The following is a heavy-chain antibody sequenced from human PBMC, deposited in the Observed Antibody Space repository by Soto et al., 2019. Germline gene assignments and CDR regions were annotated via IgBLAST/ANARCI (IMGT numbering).Heavy chain of an antibody. CDR1: GGTFSSYA. D-gene: IGHD2-15*01. V-gene: IGHV1-69*06. CDR3: ASHFRDIRRRSPMSY. Sequence: QVQLVQSGDEVKMPGSSVKVSCKASGGTFSSYAISWVRQSPGHWLEWMGGIIPIFGTANYAQKFQGRVTITADKSTSTAYMERSSLRSEDTPVYYCASHFRDIRRRSPMSYWGQGTLVTVSS. CDR2: IIPIFGTA. J-gene: IGHJ4*02.